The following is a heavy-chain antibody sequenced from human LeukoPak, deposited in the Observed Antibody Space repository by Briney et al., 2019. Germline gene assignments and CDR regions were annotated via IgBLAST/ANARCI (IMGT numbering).Heavy chain of an antibody. CDR2: IWSDASEK. V-gene: IGHV3-33*03. D-gene: IGHD1-26*01. CDR3: ARRGSGTYNFDS. J-gene: IGHJ4*02. Sequence: GRSLRLSCAASGFTFSTYGMHWVRQAPGRGLEWVAIIWSDASEKYYGDSVKGRFTISRDNSNNTVSLQMNSLRAEDTAVHYCARRGSGTYNFDSWGQGTLVTVSS. CDR1: GFTFSTYG.